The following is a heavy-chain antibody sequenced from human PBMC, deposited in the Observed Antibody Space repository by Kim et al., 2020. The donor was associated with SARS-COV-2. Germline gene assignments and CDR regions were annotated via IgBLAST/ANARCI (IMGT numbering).Heavy chain of an antibody. CDR3: ASPYYYDSSGFDAFDI. CDR2: IKQDGSEK. V-gene: IGHV3-7*01. J-gene: IGHJ3*02. CDR1: GFTFSSYW. D-gene: IGHD3-22*01. Sequence: GVSLRLSCAASGFTFSSYWMSWVRQAPGKGLEWVANIKQDGSEKYYVDSVKGRFTISRDDAKNSLYLQMNSLRAEDTAVYYCASPYYYDSSGFDAFDIWGQGTMVTVSS.